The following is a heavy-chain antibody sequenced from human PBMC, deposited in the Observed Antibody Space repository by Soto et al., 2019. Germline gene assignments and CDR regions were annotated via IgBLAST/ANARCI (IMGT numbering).Heavy chain of an antibody. CDR2: INPNSGGT. D-gene: IGHD5-18*01. V-gene: IGHV1-2*04. CDR1: GYTFTGYY. CDR3: ARVGAMAPLDGMDV. J-gene: IGHJ6*02. Sequence: GASVKVSCKASGYTFTGYYMHWVRQAPGQGLEWMGWINPNSGGTNYAQKFQGWVTMTRDTSISTAYMELSRRRSDDTAVYYCARVGAMAPLDGMDVWGQGTTVTVSS.